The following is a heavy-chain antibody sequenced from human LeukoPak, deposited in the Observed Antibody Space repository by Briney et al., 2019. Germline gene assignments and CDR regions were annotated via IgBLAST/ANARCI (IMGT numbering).Heavy chain of an antibody. CDR1: GGSISSYY. J-gene: IGHJ5*02. D-gene: IGHD3-3*01. Sequence: PSETLCLTCTVSGGSISSYYWSWIRQPAGKGLEWIGRIFSSGGTTYNPSPKSRVTMSVATSKKQFSLKLSSVAAADTAVNYCARDYDFWSGRTFDHWGQGTLVTVSS. V-gene: IGHV4-4*07. CDR2: IFSSGGT. CDR3: ARDYDFWSGRTFDH.